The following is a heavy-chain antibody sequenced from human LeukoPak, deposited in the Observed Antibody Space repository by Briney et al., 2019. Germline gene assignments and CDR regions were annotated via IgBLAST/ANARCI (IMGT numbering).Heavy chain of an antibody. D-gene: IGHD3-16*02. J-gene: IGHJ6*03. CDR3: ARDLLGYNYHYMDV. V-gene: IGHV3-21*01. Sequence: GGSLRLSCAASGFTFSSHSMNWVRQAPGKGLEWVSSISSSSSYIYYADSVKGRFTISRDNAKNSLYLQMNSLRADDTAVYYCARDLLGYNYHYMDVWGKGTTVTVSS. CDR2: ISSSSSYI. CDR1: GFTFSSHS.